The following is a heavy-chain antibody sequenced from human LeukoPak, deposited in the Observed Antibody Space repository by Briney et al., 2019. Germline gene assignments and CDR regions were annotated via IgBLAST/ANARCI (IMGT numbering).Heavy chain of an antibody. CDR1: GYIFTSNW. D-gene: IGHD2-21*02. V-gene: IGHV5-51*01. J-gene: IGHJ3*02. CDR3: ARFVVGTVAVGDAFDI. Sequence: GESLKISCKSSGYIFTSNWIGWVRQMPGKGLEWMGIIYPGDSDIRYSPSFQGQVTISADKSTSTAYVQWSSLKASDTGIYYCARFVVGTVAVGDAFDIWGQGTMVTVSS. CDR2: IYPGDSDI.